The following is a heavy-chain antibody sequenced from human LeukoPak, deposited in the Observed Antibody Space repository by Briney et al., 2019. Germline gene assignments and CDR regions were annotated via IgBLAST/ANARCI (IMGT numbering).Heavy chain of an antibody. CDR1: GFTFSSYA. V-gene: IGHV3-30-3*01. CDR2: ISYDGSNK. Sequence: GGSLRLSCAASGFTFSSYAMHWVRQAPGKGLEWVAVISYDGSNKYYADSVKGRFTISRDNSKNTLYLQMNSLRAEDTAVYYCARGPRRYYDQSAFDIWGQGTMVTVSS. D-gene: IGHD3-22*01. J-gene: IGHJ3*02. CDR3: ARGPRRYYDQSAFDI.